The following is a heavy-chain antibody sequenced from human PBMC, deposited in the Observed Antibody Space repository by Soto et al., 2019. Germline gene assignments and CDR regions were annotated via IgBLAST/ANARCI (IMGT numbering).Heavy chain of an antibody. J-gene: IGHJ6*02. D-gene: IGHD3-9*01. Sequence: QVTLKESGPVLVKPTETLALTCTVSGFSLSNARMGVSWIRQPPGKALEWLAHIFSNDEKSYSTSLKSRLTISKDTSKSQVVLTMTNMDPVDTATYYCARVTYYDILTGYYYGMDVWGQGTTVTVSS. CDR3: ARVTYYDILTGYYYGMDV. V-gene: IGHV2-26*01. CDR1: GFSLSNARMG. CDR2: IFSNDEK.